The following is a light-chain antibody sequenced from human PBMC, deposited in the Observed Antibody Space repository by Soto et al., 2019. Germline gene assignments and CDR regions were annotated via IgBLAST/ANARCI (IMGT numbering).Light chain of an antibody. CDR3: VLYLGRGISM. J-gene: IGLJ3*02. V-gene: IGLV2-8*01. Sequence: QSVLTQPPSASGSPGQSVTISCTGTSSDVGGYNYVSWYQQHPGKAPKLMIYEVSKRPSGVPDRFSGSKSGNTASLTVSGLQAEDESNYYCVLYLGRGISMFGGGTKLTVL. CDR2: EVS. CDR1: SSDVGGYNY.